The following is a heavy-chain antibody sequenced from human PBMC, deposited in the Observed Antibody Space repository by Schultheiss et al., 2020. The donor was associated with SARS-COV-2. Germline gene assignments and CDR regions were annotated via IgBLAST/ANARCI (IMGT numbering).Heavy chain of an antibody. CDR1: GFTFSSYA. J-gene: IGHJ6*02. V-gene: IGHV3-33*08. Sequence: GALRLSCAASGFTFSSYAMSWVRQAPGKGLEWVAIIWSDGSDKYYADSVKGRFTISRDNAKNSLYLQMNSLRAEDTAVYYCARDDGDCSGTSCFYYGMDVWGQGTTVTVSS. CDR3: ARDDGDCSGTSCFYYGMDV. CDR2: IWSDGSDK. D-gene: IGHD2-2*01.